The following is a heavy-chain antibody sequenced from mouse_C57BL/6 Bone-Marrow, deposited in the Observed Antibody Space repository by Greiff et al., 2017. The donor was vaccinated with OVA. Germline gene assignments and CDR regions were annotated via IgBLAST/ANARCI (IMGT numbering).Heavy chain of an antibody. CDR1: GYTFTSYG. CDR2: IYPRSGNT. J-gene: IGHJ2*01. CDR3: ARRVLDAFDY. V-gene: IGHV1-81*01. Sequence: QVQLKESGAELARPGASVKLSCKASGYTFTSYGISWVKQRTGQGLEWIGEIYPRSGNTYYNEKFKGKATLTADKSSSTAYMELRSLTSEDSAVYFCARRVLDAFDYWGQGTTLTVSS.